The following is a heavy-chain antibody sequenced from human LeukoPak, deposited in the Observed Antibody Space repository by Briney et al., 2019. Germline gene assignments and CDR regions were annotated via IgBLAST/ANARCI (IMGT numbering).Heavy chain of an antibody. Sequence: PSETLSLTCAVYGGSFSGYYWSWIRQPPGKGLEWIGEINHSGSTNYNPSLRSRVTISVDTSKNQFSLKLSSVTAADTAVYYCARASMSSSGWYSYYYYTDVWGKGTTVTVSS. CDR3: ARASMSSSGWYSYYYYTDV. V-gene: IGHV4-34*01. D-gene: IGHD6-19*01. CDR1: GGSFSGYY. CDR2: INHSGST. J-gene: IGHJ6*03.